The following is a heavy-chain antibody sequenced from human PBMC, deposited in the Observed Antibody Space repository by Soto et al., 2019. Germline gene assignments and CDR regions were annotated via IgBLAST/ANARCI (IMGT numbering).Heavy chain of an antibody. CDR2: ISGSGGST. CDR1: GFTFSSYA. CDR3: AKRPTAAGEFDY. D-gene: IGHD6-13*01. V-gene: IGHV3-23*01. Sequence: GGSLGLSCAASGFTFSSYAMNWVRQAPGKGLEWVSAISGSGGSTYYADSVKGRFTISRDNSKNTLYLQMNSLRAEDTAAYYCAKRPTAAGEFDYWGQGTLVTVSS. J-gene: IGHJ4*02.